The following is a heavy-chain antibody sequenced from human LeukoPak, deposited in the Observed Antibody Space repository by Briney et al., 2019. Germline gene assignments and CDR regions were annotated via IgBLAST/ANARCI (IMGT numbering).Heavy chain of an antibody. CDR2: INPNSGGT. CDR3: ARFRYDILTGYYENWFDP. J-gene: IGHJ5*02. Sequence: ASVKVSCKASGYTFTGYYMHWVRQAPGQGLEWMGWINPNSGGTNYAQKFQGRVTMTRDTSISTAYMELSRLRSDDTAVYYCARFRYDILTGYYENWFDPWDQGTLVTVSS. D-gene: IGHD3-9*01. V-gene: IGHV1-2*02. CDR1: GYTFTGYY.